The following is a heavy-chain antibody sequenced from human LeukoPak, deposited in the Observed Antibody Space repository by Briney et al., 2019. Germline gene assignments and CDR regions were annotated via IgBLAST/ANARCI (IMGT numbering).Heavy chain of an antibody. CDR1: GGSISSSNYY. CDR2: IYYSGAT. CDR3: ARINEEFDY. V-gene: IGHV4-39*07. J-gene: IGHJ4*02. Sequence: SETLSLTCTVSGGSISSSNYYWGWIRQPPGKGLEWIGAIYYSGATYYNPSLKSRVTISVDTSKNQFSLKLSSVTAADTAVYYCARINEEFDYWGQGTLVTVSS. D-gene: IGHD1-1*01.